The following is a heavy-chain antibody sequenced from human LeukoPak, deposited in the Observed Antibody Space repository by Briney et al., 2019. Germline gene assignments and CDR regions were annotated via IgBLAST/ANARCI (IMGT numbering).Heavy chain of an antibody. V-gene: IGHV3-53*01. Sequence: GGSLRLSCAASGFIVSANFMNWVRQAPGKGLEWVSILYAGGTTSYTDFVKGRFTISRDSSKNTLYLQMQSLRAEDTAVYYCARGFPPAHWGQGALVTVSS. CDR3: ARGFPPAH. CDR1: GFIVSANF. D-gene: IGHD3-10*01. CDR2: LYAGGTT. J-gene: IGHJ4*02.